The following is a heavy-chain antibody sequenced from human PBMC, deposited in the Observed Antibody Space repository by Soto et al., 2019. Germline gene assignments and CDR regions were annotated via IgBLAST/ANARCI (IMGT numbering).Heavy chain of an antibody. D-gene: IGHD2-2*01. J-gene: IGHJ4*02. CDR1: GFTFSSYG. CDR2: IWYDGSNK. Sequence: GGSLRLSCAASGFTFSSYGMHWVRQAPGKGLEWVAVIWYDGSNKYYADSVKGRFTISRDNSKNTLYLQMNSLRAEDTAVYYCARGPECSSTSCYPTYYFDYWGQGTLVTVSS. V-gene: IGHV3-33*01. CDR3: ARGPECSSTSCYPTYYFDY.